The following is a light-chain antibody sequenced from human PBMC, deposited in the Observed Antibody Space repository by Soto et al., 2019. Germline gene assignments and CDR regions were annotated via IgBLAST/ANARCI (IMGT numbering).Light chain of an antibody. V-gene: IGKV1-5*03. J-gene: IGKJ1*01. CDR2: KAS. Sequence: DIQMTQSPSTLSASVGDRVTITCRASQSISSWLAWYQQKPGKAPKLLIYKASSLESGVPSRFSGSGSGTKFTLTISSLQPDDFETYYCQQYNSLWTFGQGTKVEIK. CDR1: QSISSW. CDR3: QQYNSLWT.